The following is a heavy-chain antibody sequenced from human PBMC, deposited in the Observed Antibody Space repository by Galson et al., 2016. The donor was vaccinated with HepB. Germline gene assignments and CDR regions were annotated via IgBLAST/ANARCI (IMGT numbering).Heavy chain of an antibody. Sequence: SLRLSCAAPGFTFSKYALHWVHQAPGKGLEWLAVISHDGIKKYSKDSAKGRFTVTRDNSKNTLFLLMNSLRPEDTAVYYCAKDLQVPAAIEGMDVWGQGTTVTVSS. J-gene: IGHJ6*02. D-gene: IGHD2-2*02. CDR2: ISHDGIKK. CDR3: AKDLQVPAAIEGMDV. CDR1: GFTFSKYA. V-gene: IGHV3-30*18.